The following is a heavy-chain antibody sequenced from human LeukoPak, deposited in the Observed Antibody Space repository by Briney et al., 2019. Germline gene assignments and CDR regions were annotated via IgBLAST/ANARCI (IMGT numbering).Heavy chain of an antibody. V-gene: IGHV3-30*02. CDR2: IRYDGSNK. CDR3: ASVNYYDRMYYFDY. Sequence: GGSLRLSCAASGFTFSSYGMHWVRQAPGKGLEWVAFIRYDGSNKYYADSVKGRFTISRDSSKNTLYLQMNSLRGEDTAVYYCASVNYYDRMYYFDYWGQGTLVTVSS. CDR1: GFTFSSYG. J-gene: IGHJ4*02. D-gene: IGHD3-22*01.